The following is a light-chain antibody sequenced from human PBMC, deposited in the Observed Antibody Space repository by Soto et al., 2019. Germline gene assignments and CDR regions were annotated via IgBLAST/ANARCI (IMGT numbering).Light chain of an antibody. CDR2: AAS. V-gene: IGKV1-9*01. J-gene: IGKJ5*01. CDR1: QGIRNF. Sequence: DIQLTQSPSFLSASPGDRVTITCRANQGIRNFLAWYQQSPGRAPKLLIYAASTLQDEVPSRFSGSGSGTEFTLTISSLQPEDFATYYCQQLNTFPITFGQGTRLEIK. CDR3: QQLNTFPIT.